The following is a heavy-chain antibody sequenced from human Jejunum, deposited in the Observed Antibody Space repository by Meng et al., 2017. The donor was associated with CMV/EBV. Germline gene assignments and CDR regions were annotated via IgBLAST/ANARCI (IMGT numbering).Heavy chain of an antibody. V-gene: IGHV3-15*07. J-gene: IGHJ4*02. Sequence: FIFSNYGMHWVRQAPGKGLEWVGRIKSERDGGTTDYAARVKGRFTISRDDLENTLYLHMNSLDIEDTGVYYCATGERQWQLLLDCWGQGTLVTVSS. CDR1: FIFSNYG. D-gene: IGHD2-15*01. CDR3: ATGERQWQLLLDC. CDR2: IKSERDGGTT.